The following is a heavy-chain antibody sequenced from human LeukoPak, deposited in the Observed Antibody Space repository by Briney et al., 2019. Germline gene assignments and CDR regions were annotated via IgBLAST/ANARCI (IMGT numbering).Heavy chain of an antibody. CDR2: FDPEDGKT. D-gene: IGHD3-9*01. Sequence: GASVKVSCKVSGFSHTKLSMHWVRQVPGKGLEWMGGFDPEDGKTIYSQKFQGRVTMTEDTSTDTAYMELSSLRCEDTAMYYCATDYYDVLTGYLFDYWGQGTLVTVSS. J-gene: IGHJ4*02. CDR3: ATDYYDVLTGYLFDY. V-gene: IGHV1-24*01. CDR1: GFSHTKLS.